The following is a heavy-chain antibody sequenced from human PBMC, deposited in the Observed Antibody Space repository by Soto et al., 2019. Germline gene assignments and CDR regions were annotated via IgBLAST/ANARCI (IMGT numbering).Heavy chain of an antibody. CDR1: GDTFKNCV. CDR3: AAELGFGKLSVV. D-gene: IGHD3-10*01. V-gene: IGHV1-69*01. Sequence: VQVVQSGVEVRRPGSSVKVSCKASGDTFKNCVISWVRQAPGQGLEWMGGIFPLFGTTDFAQRCQGRLQITTDESTNTAYMELSRPRSEDSATYYCAAELGFGKLSVVWGQGTRVIVSS. J-gene: IGHJ6*02. CDR2: IFPLFGTT.